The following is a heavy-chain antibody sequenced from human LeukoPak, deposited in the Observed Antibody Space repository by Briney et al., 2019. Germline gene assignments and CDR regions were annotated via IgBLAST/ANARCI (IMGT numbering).Heavy chain of an antibody. CDR1: GFTFSSYW. Sequence: GGSLRLSCAASGFTFSSYWMHWVRQAPGKGLVWVSRISTDGRSTNYADSVKGRFTISRDDSKNTAYLQMNSLKTEDTAEYYCTRLDYGALYYYGMDVWGQGTTVSVSS. V-gene: IGHV3-74*01. CDR3: TRLDYGALYYYGMDV. D-gene: IGHD4-17*01. J-gene: IGHJ6*02. CDR2: ISTDGRST.